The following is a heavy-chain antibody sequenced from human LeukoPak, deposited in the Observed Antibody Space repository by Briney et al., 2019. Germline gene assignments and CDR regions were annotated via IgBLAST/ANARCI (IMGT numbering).Heavy chain of an antibody. Sequence: GESLKISCKGSGYSFTNYWIGWVRQMPGKGLEWMGIIYPGDSETRYSPSFQGQVTISADKSITTAYLQWSSLKASDTAMYYCARLLIVGARSGHCYFDYWGQGTLVTVSS. V-gene: IGHV5-51*01. CDR1: GYSFTNYW. J-gene: IGHJ4*02. D-gene: IGHD1-26*01. CDR2: IYPGDSET. CDR3: ARLLIVGARSGHCYFDY.